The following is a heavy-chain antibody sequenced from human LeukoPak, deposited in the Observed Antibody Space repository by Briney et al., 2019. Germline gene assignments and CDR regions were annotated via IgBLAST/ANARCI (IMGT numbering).Heavy chain of an antibody. J-gene: IGHJ6*02. Sequence: PSETLSLTCSVSGGSITSYYWSWIRQPPGKGLERIGYFYDFGSTNYNPSLKSRVTISGDTSKNQFSLKLSSVTAEDTAVYYCARGKRTLGLLWFGDRHGSYYYYGMDVWGQGTTVTVSS. CDR1: GGSITSYY. CDR3: ARGKRTLGLLWFGDRHGSYYYYGMDV. CDR2: FYDFGST. D-gene: IGHD3-10*01. V-gene: IGHV4-59*01.